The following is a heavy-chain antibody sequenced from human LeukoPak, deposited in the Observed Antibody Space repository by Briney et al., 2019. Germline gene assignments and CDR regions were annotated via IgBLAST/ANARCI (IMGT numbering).Heavy chain of an antibody. CDR2: IYYSGST. J-gene: IGHJ5*02. CDR3: ARGRYDILTGYYRSHNWFDP. Sequence: SETLSLTCTVSGGSISSYYWSWIRQPPGKGLEWIGDIYYSGSTNYNPSLKSRVTISVDTSKNQFSLKLSSVTAADTAVYYCARGRYDILTGYYRSHNWFDPWGQGTLVTVSS. D-gene: IGHD3-9*01. CDR1: GGSISSYY. V-gene: IGHV4-59*12.